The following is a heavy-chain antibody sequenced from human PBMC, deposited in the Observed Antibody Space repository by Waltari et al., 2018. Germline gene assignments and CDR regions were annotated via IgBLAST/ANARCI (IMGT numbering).Heavy chain of an antibody. CDR1: GGSFSGYY. CDR2: INHSGST. CDR3: ARGRGTYSSSPRFDP. D-gene: IGHD6-6*01. V-gene: IGHV4-34*01. Sequence: QVQLQQWGAGLLKPSETLSLTCAVYGGSFSGYYWRWIRQPPGKGLEWIGEINHSGSTNYNPSLKSRVTIAVDTSKNQFSLKLSSGTAADTAVYYWARGRGTYSSSPRFDPWGQGTLVTVSS. J-gene: IGHJ5*02.